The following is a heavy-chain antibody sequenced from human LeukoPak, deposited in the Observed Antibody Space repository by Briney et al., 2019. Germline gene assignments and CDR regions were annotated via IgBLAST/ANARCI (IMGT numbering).Heavy chain of an antibody. CDR2: INPSGGST. Sequence: ASVKVSCKASGYTFTNYYIHWVRQAPGQGPEWMGIINPSGGSTSYAQKFQGRVTMTRDTSTSTVYMELSSLRSEDTAVYYCARADYSSSAGTYYYYGMDAWGQGTTVTVSS. V-gene: IGHV1-46*01. J-gene: IGHJ6*02. D-gene: IGHD6-6*01. CDR3: ARADYSSSAGTYYYYGMDA. CDR1: GYTFTNYY.